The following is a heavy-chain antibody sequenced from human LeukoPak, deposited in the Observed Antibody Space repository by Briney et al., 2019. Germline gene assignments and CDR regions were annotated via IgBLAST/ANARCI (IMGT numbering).Heavy chain of an antibody. CDR2: ISGSGDST. Sequence: PGGSLRLSCAASGFTFNNYAMNWVRQAPGKGLECVSTISGSGDSTDYADSVKGRFTISRDNSKNTLSLQMNSLRAVDTAVYFCAKVYDSSGYASRHFDLWGRGTLVTVSS. D-gene: IGHD3-22*01. J-gene: IGHJ2*01. CDR3: AKVYDSSGYASRHFDL. V-gene: IGHV3-23*01. CDR1: GFTFNNYA.